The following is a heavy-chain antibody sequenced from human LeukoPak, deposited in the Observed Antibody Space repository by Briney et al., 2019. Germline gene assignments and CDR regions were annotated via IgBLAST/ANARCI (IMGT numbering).Heavy chain of an antibody. D-gene: IGHD3-22*01. J-gene: IGHJ4*02. Sequence: GGSLRLSCAASGFTFSNDWMSWVRQAPGKGLEWVGRIKSKTDGGTTDYAAPVKGRFTISRDDSKNTLYLQMNSLKTEDTAVYYCTTPYNYDSSGYPGDWGQGTLVTVSS. CDR1: GFTFSNDW. CDR3: TTPYNYDSSGYPGD. V-gene: IGHV3-15*01. CDR2: IKSKTDGGTT.